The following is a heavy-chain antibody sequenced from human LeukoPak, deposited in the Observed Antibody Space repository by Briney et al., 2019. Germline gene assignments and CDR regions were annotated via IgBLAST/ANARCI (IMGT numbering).Heavy chain of an antibody. V-gene: IGHV3-74*01. D-gene: IGHD2-15*01. CDR3: ARTFAAAHIDY. Sequence: GGSLRLSCAASGFTFSGYWMHWVRQAPGKGLVWVSRIKSDGSSTTYADSVKGRFTISRDNAKDTLYLEMNSLRAEDTAVYYCARTFAAAHIDYWGQGTLVTVSS. CDR2: IKSDGSST. J-gene: IGHJ4*02. CDR1: GFTFSGYW.